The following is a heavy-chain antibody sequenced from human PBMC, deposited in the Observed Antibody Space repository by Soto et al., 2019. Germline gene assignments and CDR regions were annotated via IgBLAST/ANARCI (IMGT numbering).Heavy chain of an antibody. V-gene: IGHV1-3*01. Sequence: HVEIVQSGAEVKMPGASVNVSCKSSGYNFTNHAMHWVRQAPGQRLEWLGWINAATGNTQYSQRFQARLLIIRDTSASTASMELSSLRSEDTAVYYCVRGAARRPPVTRAFDLWGRGTFVTVSS. J-gene: IGHJ3*01. CDR2: INAATGNT. CDR3: VRGAARRPPVTRAFDL. CDR1: GYNFTNHA. D-gene: IGHD4-17*01.